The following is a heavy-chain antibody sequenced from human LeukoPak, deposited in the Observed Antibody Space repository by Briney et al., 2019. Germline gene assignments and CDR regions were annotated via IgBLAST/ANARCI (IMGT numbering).Heavy chain of an antibody. CDR2: ISSSSSYI. CDR1: GFTFSSYS. CDR3: ARDVSGWPDY. D-gene: IGHD6-19*01. Sequence: GGSLRLSCTASGFTFSSYSMNWVRQAPGKGLEWVSSISSSSSYIYYADSVKGRFTISRDNAKNSLYLQMNSLRAEDTAVYYCARDVSGWPDYWGQGTLVTVSS. V-gene: IGHV3-21*01. J-gene: IGHJ4*02.